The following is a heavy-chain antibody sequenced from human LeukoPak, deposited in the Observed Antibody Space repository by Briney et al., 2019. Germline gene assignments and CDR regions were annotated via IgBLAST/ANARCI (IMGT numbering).Heavy chain of an antibody. CDR2: IFTSGSS. CDR1: GGSISSGSYY. CDR3: TREGYSSPDY. J-gene: IGHJ4*02. V-gene: IGHV4-61*02. Sequence: SETLSLTCTVSGGSISSGSYYWSWLRQPAGKGLEWIGRIFTSGSSNYNPSLRSRVTISLDTSKNQFSLNLKAVAAADTDLYDCTREGYSSPDYWGQGTLVTVSS. D-gene: IGHD5-18*01.